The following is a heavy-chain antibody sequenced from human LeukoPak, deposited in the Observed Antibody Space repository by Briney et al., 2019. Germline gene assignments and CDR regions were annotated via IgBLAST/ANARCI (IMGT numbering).Heavy chain of an antibody. V-gene: IGHV4-4*07. CDR2: IYTSGST. CDR3: AGSSSWSHFDY. J-gene: IGHJ4*02. Sequence: SETLSLTCTVSGGSISSYYWSWIRQPAGKGLEWIGRIYTSGSTNYNPSLKSRVTMSVDTSKNQFSLKLSSVTAADTAVYYCAGSSSWSHFDYWAQETLATASS. CDR1: GGSISSYY. D-gene: IGHD6-13*01.